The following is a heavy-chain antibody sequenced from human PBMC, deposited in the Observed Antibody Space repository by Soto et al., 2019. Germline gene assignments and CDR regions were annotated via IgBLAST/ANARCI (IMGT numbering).Heavy chain of an antibody. CDR1: GGTFSSYA. Sequence: SVKVSCKASGGTFSSYAISWVRQAPGQGLEWMGGILPIFGTANYARKFQGRVTITADRSTSTAYMELSSLRSEDTAVYFCARRVAAAPMYAFDIWGQGTMVTVSS. V-gene: IGHV1-69*06. CDR2: ILPIFGTA. D-gene: IGHD6-13*01. J-gene: IGHJ3*02. CDR3: ARRVAAAPMYAFDI.